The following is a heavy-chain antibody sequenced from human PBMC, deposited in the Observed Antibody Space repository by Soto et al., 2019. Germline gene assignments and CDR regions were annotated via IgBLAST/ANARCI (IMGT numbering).Heavy chain of an antibody. V-gene: IGHV2-5*01. D-gene: IGHD6-13*01. CDR3: AHRRGVAGEQQVGYWFDP. J-gene: IGHJ5*02. CDR2: IYWYYDK. Sequence: QITLKESGPTLVKPTQTLTLTCTFSGFSLSTSGVGVGWIRQPPGNAMEWLALIYWYYDKRYSPSLKSRLTLTKDTSKIQLVLTLPTMDPVHTATYYCAHRRGVAGEQQVGYWFDPWGPGTLVNVSS. CDR1: GFSLSTSGVG.